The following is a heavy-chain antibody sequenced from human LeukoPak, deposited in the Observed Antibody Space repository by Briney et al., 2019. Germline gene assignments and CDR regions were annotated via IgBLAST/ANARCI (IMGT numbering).Heavy chain of an antibody. CDR3: ARDMAAAGTHFDY. V-gene: IGHV4-34*01. CDR1: GGSFSGYY. J-gene: IGHJ4*02. Sequence: SETLSLTCAVYGGSFSGYYWSWIRQPPGKGLEWVGEINHSGSTNYNPSLKSRVTISVDTSKNQFSLKLSSVTAADTAVYYCARDMAAAGTHFDYWGQGILVTVSS. D-gene: IGHD6-13*01. CDR2: INHSGST.